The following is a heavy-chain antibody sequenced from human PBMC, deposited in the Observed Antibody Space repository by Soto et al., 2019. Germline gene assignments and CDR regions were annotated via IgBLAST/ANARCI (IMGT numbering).Heavy chain of an antibody. CDR3: AAFCSGGSCYSGWFDP. CDR1: GGSISSSNW. D-gene: IGHD2-15*01. Sequence: QVQLQESGPGLVKPSGTLSLTCAVSGGSISSSNWWSWVRQPPGKGREWIGEINHSGSTNYNPSLKSRLTISVDKSKNQFSLKLSSVTAADTAVYYCAAFCSGGSCYSGWFDPWGQGTLVTVSS. CDR2: INHSGST. V-gene: IGHV4-4*02. J-gene: IGHJ5*02.